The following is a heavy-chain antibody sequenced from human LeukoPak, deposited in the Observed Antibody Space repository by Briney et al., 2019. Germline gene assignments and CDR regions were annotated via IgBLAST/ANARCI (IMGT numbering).Heavy chain of an antibody. CDR1: GYTFTDCN. J-gene: IGHJ4*02. V-gene: IGHV1-2*02. CDR3: AVAAVSHPFDY. Sequence: ASVKVSCKASGYTFTDCNMHWLRQAPGQGLEWMGWINSNSGGTNYAQKFQGRVTMTRDTSISTAYMELSRLRSDDTAVYYCAVAAVSHPFDYWGQGTLVTVSS. D-gene: IGHD6-13*01. CDR2: INSNSGGT.